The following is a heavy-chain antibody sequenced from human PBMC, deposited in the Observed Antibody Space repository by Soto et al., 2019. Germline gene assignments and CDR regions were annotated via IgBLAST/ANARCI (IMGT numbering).Heavy chain of an antibody. CDR1: GGSISSGGYY. CDR2: NYYSGIT. D-gene: IGHD6-6*01. J-gene: IGHJ6*02. CDR3: ARGSSIAGLYYGMDV. V-gene: IGHV4-31*03. Sequence: QVQLQESGPGLVKPSQTLSLTCTVSGGSISSGGYYWTWIRQHPGKGLEWIGYNYYSGITYYNPSLKSRVTRSLDTSKNQFSLKLSSVTAADTAVYYCARGSSIAGLYYGMDVWGQGTTVTVSS.